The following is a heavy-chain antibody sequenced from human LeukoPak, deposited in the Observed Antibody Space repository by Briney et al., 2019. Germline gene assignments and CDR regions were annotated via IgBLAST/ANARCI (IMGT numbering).Heavy chain of an antibody. D-gene: IGHD6-13*01. CDR2: INTDGSST. Sequence: PGGSLRLSCAASGFTFSSYWMHWVRQAPGKGLVWVSRINTDGSSTSYADSVKGRFTISRDNSKNTLYLQLNSLRAEDTAVYYCANGIAAAGAYYFDYWGQGTLVTVSS. CDR3: ANGIAAAGAYYFDY. J-gene: IGHJ4*02. CDR1: GFTFSSYW. V-gene: IGHV3-74*01.